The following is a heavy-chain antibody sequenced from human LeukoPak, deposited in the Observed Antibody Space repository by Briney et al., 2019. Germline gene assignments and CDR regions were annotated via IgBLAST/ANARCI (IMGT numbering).Heavy chain of an antibody. D-gene: IGHD3-16*01. Sequence: GGSLRLSCAASGFTFSHYWISWVRQAPGKGLEWISFIDSSSRTIFYAESVKGRFTISRDNAKNSLFLQMNSLRAEDTAVYYCARRVPNQVITDYFDYWGQGTLVTVSS. CDR2: IDSSSRTI. V-gene: IGHV3-48*04. CDR3: ARRVPNQVITDYFDY. J-gene: IGHJ4*02. CDR1: GFTFSHYW.